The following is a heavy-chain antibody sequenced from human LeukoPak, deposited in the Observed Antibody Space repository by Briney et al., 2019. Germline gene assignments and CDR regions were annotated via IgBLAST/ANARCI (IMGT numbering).Heavy chain of an antibody. Sequence: SGGYLRLSCAASGFTFSSYGMHWVRQAPGKGLEWVSAISGSGGSTYYADSVKGRFTISRDNSKNTLYLQMNSLRAEDTAVYYCASIRDLIVVRLYWGQGTLVTVSS. D-gene: IGHD3-22*01. CDR2: ISGSGGST. J-gene: IGHJ4*02. CDR1: GFTFSSYG. V-gene: IGHV3-NL1*01. CDR3: ASIRDLIVVRLY.